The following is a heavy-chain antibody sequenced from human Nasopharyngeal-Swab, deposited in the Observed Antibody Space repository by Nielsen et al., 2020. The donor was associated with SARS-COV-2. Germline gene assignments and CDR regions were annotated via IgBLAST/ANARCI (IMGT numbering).Heavy chain of an antibody. CDR2: INPSGDTA. D-gene: IGHD3-22*01. CDR3: ARGLGGSSGYYDY. J-gene: IGHJ4*02. Sequence: WVRQAPGQGLEWMGIINPSGDTASYAQKFQGRVTVTRDTSTSTVYMELSSLRSEDTAVYYCARGLGGSSGYYDYWGQGTLVTVSS. V-gene: IGHV1-46*01.